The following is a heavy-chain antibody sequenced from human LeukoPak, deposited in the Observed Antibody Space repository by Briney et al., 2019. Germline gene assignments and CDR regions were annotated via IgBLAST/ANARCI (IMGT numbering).Heavy chain of an antibody. V-gene: IGHV4-61*02. CDR2: IYTSGST. CDR3: ARDLGRDDYNFGH. J-gene: IGHJ4*02. Sequence: PSETLSLTCTVSGGSISSGSYYWSWIRQPAGKGLEWIGRIYTSGSTNYNPSLKSRVTISVDTSKSQFSLKLSSVTAADTAVYYCARDLGRDDYNFGHWGQGTLVTVSS. D-gene: IGHD5-24*01. CDR1: GGSISSGSYY.